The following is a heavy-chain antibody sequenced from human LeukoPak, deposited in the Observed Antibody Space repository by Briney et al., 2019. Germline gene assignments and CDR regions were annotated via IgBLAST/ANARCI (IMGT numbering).Heavy chain of an antibody. V-gene: IGHV4-59*01. Sequence: SETLSLTCAVFGGSFSSYYWSWIRQPPGKGLEWIGYIYYSGSTNYNPSLKSRVTISVDTSKNQFSLKLSSVTAADTAVYYCASLGLLEYTINYWGQGTLVTVSS. J-gene: IGHJ4*02. CDR1: GGSFSSYY. CDR2: IYYSGST. D-gene: IGHD3-22*01. CDR3: ASLGLLEYTINY.